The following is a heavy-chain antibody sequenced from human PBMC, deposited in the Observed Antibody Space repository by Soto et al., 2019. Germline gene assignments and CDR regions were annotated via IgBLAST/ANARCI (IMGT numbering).Heavy chain of an antibody. Sequence: QVQLVESGGGVVQPGRSRRLSCAASGFTLSTYGMHWVRQAPGKGLEWVAAITYDVNNEYYADSVKGRFTISRDYTENTMFVQMNSLRPEGTAVYYCSKDLETFGRPFGSDIWGQGTRVTVSS. J-gene: IGHJ3*02. CDR2: ITYDVNNE. D-gene: IGHD3-16*01. CDR3: SKDLETFGRPFGSDI. V-gene: IGHV3-30*18. CDR1: GFTLSTYG.